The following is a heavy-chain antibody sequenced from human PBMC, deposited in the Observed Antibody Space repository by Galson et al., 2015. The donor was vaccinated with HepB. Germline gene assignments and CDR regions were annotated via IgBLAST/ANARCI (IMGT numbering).Heavy chain of an antibody. J-gene: IGHJ4*02. D-gene: IGHD3-3*01. CDR1: GYTFTSYG. V-gene: IGHV1-18*04. CDR3: ARDRRTINDFWSGYYGY. Sequence: SVKVSCKASGYTFTSYGISWVRQAPGQGLEWMGWISAYNGNTNYAQKLQGRVTMTTDTSTSTAYMELRSLRSDDTAVYYCARDRRTINDFWSGYYGYWGQGTLVTVSS. CDR2: ISAYNGNT.